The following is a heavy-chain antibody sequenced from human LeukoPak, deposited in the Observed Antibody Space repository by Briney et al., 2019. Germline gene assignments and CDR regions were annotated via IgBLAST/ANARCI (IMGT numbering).Heavy chain of an antibody. CDR1: GVSISSSSYY. D-gene: IGHD3-3*01. J-gene: IGHJ5*02. V-gene: IGHV4-39*07. Sequence: SETLSLTCTVSGVSISSSSYYWGWIRQPPGKGLEWIGSIYYSGSTYYNPSLKSRVTISVDTSKNQFSLKLSSVTAADTAVYYCARDPITIFGVVSEGNCGWFDPWGQGTLVTVSS. CDR2: IYYSGST. CDR3: ARDPITIFGVVSEGNCGWFDP.